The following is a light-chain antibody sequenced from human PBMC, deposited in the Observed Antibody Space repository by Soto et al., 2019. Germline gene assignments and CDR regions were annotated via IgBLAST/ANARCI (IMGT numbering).Light chain of an antibody. J-gene: IGKJ1*01. CDR2: GAS. CDR1: QSVSSN. V-gene: IGKV3-15*01. Sequence: EIVMTQSPATLSVSPGERATLSCRASQSVSSNLAWYQQKPGQAPRLLIYGASTMATGIPARFSGSGSATEFTITISSMQSEDFAVYYCQQYNNWPPVTFGQGTKVEIK. CDR3: QQYNNWPPVT.